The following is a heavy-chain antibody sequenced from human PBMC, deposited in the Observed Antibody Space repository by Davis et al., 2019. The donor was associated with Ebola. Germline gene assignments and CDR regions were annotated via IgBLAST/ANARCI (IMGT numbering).Heavy chain of an antibody. CDR2: INHSGST. D-gene: IGHD2-2*01. J-gene: IGHJ6*03. Sequence: PSETLSLTCAVYGGSFSGYYWSWIRQPPGKGLEWIGEINHSGSTNYNPSLKSRVTMSVDTSKNQFSLKLSSVTAADTAVYYCARGDHPIVVVPADHYYYYMDVWGKGTTVTVSS. CDR1: GGSFSGYY. V-gene: IGHV4-34*01. CDR3: ARGDHPIVVVPADHYYYYMDV.